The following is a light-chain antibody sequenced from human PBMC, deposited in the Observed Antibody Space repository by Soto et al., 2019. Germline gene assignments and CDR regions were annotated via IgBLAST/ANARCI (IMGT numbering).Light chain of an antibody. CDR2: GSS. J-gene: IGKJ2*01. V-gene: IGKV3-20*01. Sequence: EVVLTQSPGTLSLSPGERATLSCRSSQSGSNNYFAWYQQKPGQAPRLLIFGSSDRATGTPDRFSGSGSGTDFTLTISRLEPEDFAVYYCQQYGSSPPYTFGQGTKLEIK. CDR3: QQYGSSPPYT. CDR1: QSGSNNY.